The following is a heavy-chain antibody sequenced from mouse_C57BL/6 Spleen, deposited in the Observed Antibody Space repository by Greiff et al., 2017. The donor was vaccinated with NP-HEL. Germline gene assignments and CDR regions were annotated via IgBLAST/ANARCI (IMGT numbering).Heavy chain of an antibody. D-gene: IGHD3-1*01. CDR2: IYPGSGST. Sequence: QVHVKQPGAELVKPGASVKMSCKASGYTFTSYWITWVKQRPGQGLEWIGDIYPGSGSTNYNEKFKSKATLTVDTSSSTAYMQLSSLTSEDSAVYYCARAPGAFDYWGQGTTLTVSS. J-gene: IGHJ2*01. CDR1: GYTFTSYW. CDR3: ARAPGAFDY. V-gene: IGHV1-55*01.